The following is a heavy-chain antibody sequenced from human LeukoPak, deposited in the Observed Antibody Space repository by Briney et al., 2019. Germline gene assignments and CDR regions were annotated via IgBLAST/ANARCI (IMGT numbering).Heavy chain of an antibody. J-gene: IGHJ5*02. Sequence: ASVKVSCKASGYNFANYGISWVRQAPGQGLEWMASIGTRRGITNYAQKLQGRVTMTTDTSTSTAYMELRSLRSDDTAVYYCARGPYNWFDPWGQGTLVTVSS. V-gene: IGHV1-18*01. CDR3: ARGPYNWFDP. CDR1: GYNFANYG. CDR2: IGTRRGIT.